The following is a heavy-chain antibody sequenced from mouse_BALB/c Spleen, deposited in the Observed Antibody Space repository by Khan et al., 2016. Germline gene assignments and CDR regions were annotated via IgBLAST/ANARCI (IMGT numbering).Heavy chain of an antibody. J-gene: IGHJ2*01. CDR2: IWRGGST. CDR1: GFSLTRYG. CDR3: AKGPYDYLYYFDY. D-gene: IGHD2-4*01. Sequence: VQLQESGPGLVQPSQSLSITCTVSGFSLTRYGVHWVRQSPGKGLEWLGVIWRGGSTDYNAAFMSRLSITKDNSKSQVFFKMNSLQADDTAIYXYAKGPYDYLYYFDYWGQGTTLTVSS. V-gene: IGHV2-5*01.